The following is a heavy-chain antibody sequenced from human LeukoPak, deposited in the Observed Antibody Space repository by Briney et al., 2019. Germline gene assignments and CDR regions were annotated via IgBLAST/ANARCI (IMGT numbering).Heavy chain of an antibody. CDR3: AKDREYSSSSFDY. CDR1: GFTFTNHW. CDR2: IRYDGSNK. Sequence: GGSLRLSCAVSGFTFTNHWMHWVRQAPGKGLEWVAFIRYDGSNKYYADSVKGRFTISRDNSKNTLYLQMNSLRAEDTAVYYCAKDREYSSSSFDYWGQGTLVTVSS. D-gene: IGHD6-13*01. V-gene: IGHV3-30*02. J-gene: IGHJ4*02.